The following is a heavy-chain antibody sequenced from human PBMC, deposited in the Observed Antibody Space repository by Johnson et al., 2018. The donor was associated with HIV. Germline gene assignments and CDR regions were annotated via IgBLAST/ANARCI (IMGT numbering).Heavy chain of an antibody. D-gene: IGHD3-10*02. CDR1: GFTFSNAW. V-gene: IGHV3-15*01. Sequence: VQLVESGGGLVKPGGSLRLSCAASGFTFSNAWMSWVRQAPGKGLEWVGRIKSKIDGGTPDDAAHVKGSFTISRDDSKNTLYLQMNSLKTEDTAVYYSTTHYVLGGLIAFDIWGQGTMVTVSS. J-gene: IGHJ3*02. CDR2: IKSKIDGGTP. CDR3: TTHYVLGGLIAFDI.